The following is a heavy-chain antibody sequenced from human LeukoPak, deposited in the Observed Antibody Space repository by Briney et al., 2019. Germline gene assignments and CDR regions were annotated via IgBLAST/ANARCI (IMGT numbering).Heavy chain of an antibody. CDR2: IYTGGST. D-gene: IGHD1-14*01. CDR1: GFFVTNNY. Sequence: GGSLRLSCAASGFFVTNNYISWVRQAPGKGLEWVSIIYTGGSTFSAEFVKGRFTISRDTSKNMVYLQMNSLEVEDTALYYCATGISVRNDAHDLWGQGTVVTVSS. J-gene: IGHJ3*01. CDR3: ATGISVRNDAHDL. V-gene: IGHV3-66*01.